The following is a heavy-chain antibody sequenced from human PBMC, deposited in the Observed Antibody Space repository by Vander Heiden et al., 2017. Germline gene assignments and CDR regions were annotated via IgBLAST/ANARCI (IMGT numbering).Heavy chain of an antibody. CDR1: GFTFDDYA. V-gene: IGHV3-9*01. Sequence: EVQLVASGGGLVQPGRSLRRSCAASGFTFDDYAMHWVRQAPGKGLEWVSGISWNSGSIGYADSVKGRFTISRDNAKNSLYLQMNSLRAEDTALYYCAKGSWGYYDSSGYFDPWGQGTLVTVSS. J-gene: IGHJ5*02. D-gene: IGHD3-22*01. CDR2: ISWNSGSI. CDR3: AKGSWGYYDSSGYFDP.